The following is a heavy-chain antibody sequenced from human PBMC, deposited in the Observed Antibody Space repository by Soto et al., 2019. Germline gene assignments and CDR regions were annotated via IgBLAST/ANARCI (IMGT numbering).Heavy chain of an antibody. Sequence: QVQLVQSGAEVKKPGSSVKVSCKASGGTFSSYTITWVRQARGQGLEWLGRIIPIFGVTNYAQKFQDRVTITADRSRTTAYMELSRMRSEDTAVYYCVRDWESTTQTWGFGDSWGQGTPVTVSS. V-gene: IGHV1-69*08. CDR3: VRDWESTTQTWGFGDS. J-gene: IGHJ4*02. CDR1: GGTFSSYT. D-gene: IGHD1-1*01. CDR2: IIPIFGVT.